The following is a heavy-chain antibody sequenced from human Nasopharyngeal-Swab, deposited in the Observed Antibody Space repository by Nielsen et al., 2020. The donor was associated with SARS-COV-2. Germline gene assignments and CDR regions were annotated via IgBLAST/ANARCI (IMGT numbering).Heavy chain of an antibody. J-gene: IGHJ4*02. CDR1: GFTFSSYS. Sequence: GESLKISCAASGFTFSSYSMSWLRQAPGKGLEWVSTITGNGDTTYYADSVKARFTISRDNAKNTLYLQMNSPRAEDTAVYYCARDVGGRDNYWGQGALVTVSS. V-gene: IGHV3-23*01. CDR3: ARDVGGRDNY. D-gene: IGHD2-15*01. CDR2: ITGNGDTT.